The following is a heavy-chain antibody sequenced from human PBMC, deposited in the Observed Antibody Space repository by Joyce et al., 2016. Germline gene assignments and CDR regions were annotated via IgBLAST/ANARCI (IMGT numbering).Heavy chain of an antibody. D-gene: IGHD1-26*01. CDR3: ATESSGTNYVYFHC. J-gene: IGHJ4*02. CDR2: TIPNFGTV. CDR1: GGTFSSSA. V-gene: IGHV1-69*15. Sequence: QVQLVQSGTEVKKPGSSVKVSCKASGGTFSSSAFSWERQAPGQGLEWMGTTIPNFGTVNYAQKFQGRVTSTADESTTTVYMTLNSLISEDTAVYYSATESSGTNYVYFHCWGQGSLVTVSS.